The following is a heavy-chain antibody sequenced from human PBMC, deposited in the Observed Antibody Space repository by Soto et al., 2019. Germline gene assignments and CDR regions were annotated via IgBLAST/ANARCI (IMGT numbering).Heavy chain of an antibody. CDR3: ARFGIAAAGTLLSYYGMDV. CDR2: ISAYNGNT. D-gene: IGHD6-13*01. CDR1: GYTFTSYG. V-gene: IGHV1-18*04. Sequence: ASVKVSCKASGYTFTSYGISWVRQAPGQGLEWMGWISAYNGNTNYAQKLQGRVTMTTDTSTSTAYMELRSLRSDDTAVYHCARFGIAAAGTLLSYYGMDVWGQVTTVTVSS. J-gene: IGHJ6*02.